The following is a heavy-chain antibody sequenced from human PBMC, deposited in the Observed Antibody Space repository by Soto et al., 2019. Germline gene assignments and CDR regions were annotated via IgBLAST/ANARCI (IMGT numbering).Heavy chain of an antibody. J-gene: IGHJ6*02. D-gene: IGHD3-10*01. CDR2: MYYSGTT. V-gene: IGHV4-39*02. Sequence: TSETLSLTCTVSGGSISSTTYSWGWIRQPPGKGLEWIGSMYYSGTTYSNPSLQSRVTISVDTSKDQFSLKLSSVTAADTAVYYCARDRITMVRGALGSYGMDVWGQGTTVTVSS. CDR1: GGSISSTTYS. CDR3: ARDRITMVRGALGSYGMDV.